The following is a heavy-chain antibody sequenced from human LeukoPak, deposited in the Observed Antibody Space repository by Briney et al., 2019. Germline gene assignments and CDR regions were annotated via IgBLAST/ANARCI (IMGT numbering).Heavy chain of an antibody. CDR1: GYTFTSYD. V-gene: IGHV1-8*03. J-gene: IGHJ4*02. CDR2: MNPNSGNT. Sequence: ASVKVSCTASGYTFTSYDINWVRQATGQGLEWMGWMNPNSGNTGYAQKFQGRVTITRNTSISTAYMELSSLRSEDTAVYYCARDFLHYDFWSGYLSWGQGTLVTVSS. D-gene: IGHD3-3*01. CDR3: ARDFLHYDFWSGYLS.